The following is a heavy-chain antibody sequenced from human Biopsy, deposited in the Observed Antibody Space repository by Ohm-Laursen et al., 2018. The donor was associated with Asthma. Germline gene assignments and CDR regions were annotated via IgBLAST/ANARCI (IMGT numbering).Heavy chain of an antibody. J-gene: IGHJ6*02. Sequence: VRLSRKTSGYTFNSAGITWRRQAPGQGLEWMGWISVYNGNTKVAQKLQDRVTMITDTSTSTAYMELRSLGSDDTAVYFCARAVDYSHYYGIDVWGQGTTVTVS. CDR3: ARAVDYSHYYGIDV. D-gene: IGHD3-10*01. CDR2: ISVYNGNT. V-gene: IGHV1-18*01. CDR1: GYTFNSAG.